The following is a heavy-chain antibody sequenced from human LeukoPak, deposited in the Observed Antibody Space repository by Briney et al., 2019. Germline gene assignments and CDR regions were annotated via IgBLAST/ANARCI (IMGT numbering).Heavy chain of an antibody. D-gene: IGHD1-26*01. CDR3: ATDRNSGKYYDY. J-gene: IGHJ4*02. CDR1: GFTFSSYA. Sequence: GGSLRLSCAASGFTFSSYAMHWVRQAPGKGLEWVAVLSYDGSNKYYADSVKGRFTISRDNSKDTLYLQTNSLRAEDTAVYYCATDRNSGKYYDYWGQGTLVSVSS. V-gene: IGHV3-30-3*01. CDR2: LSYDGSNK.